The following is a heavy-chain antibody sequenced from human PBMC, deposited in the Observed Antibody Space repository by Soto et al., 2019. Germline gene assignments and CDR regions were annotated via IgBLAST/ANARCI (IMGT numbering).Heavy chain of an antibody. CDR3: ARDEGITMRNDAFDI. V-gene: IGHV4-39*02. Sequence: QLQLQESGPGLVKPSETLSLTCTVSGGSISSSSYYWGWIRQPPGKGLEWIGSIYYSGSTYYNPSITGRVTISVDTSKIRFCLKLSSLTAADTAVYYGARDEGITMRNDAFDIWGQGTMVTVSS. CDR1: GGSISSSSYY. D-gene: IGHD3-22*01. CDR2: IYYSGST. J-gene: IGHJ3*02.